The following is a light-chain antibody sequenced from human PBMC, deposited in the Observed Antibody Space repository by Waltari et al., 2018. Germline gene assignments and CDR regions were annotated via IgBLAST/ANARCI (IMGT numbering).Light chain of an antibody. V-gene: IGLV2-8*01. Sequence: SALPQPPSASGSPGQSVPISCTGTASASSVSWYPQHPGKAPKLVIDEVSKRPSGVPARFSGSKSGNTASLTVSGLQAEDEADYYCSSDAVSDNFYDFGTGTKVTVL. CDR1: ASASS. CDR3: SSDAVSDNFYD. CDR2: EVS. J-gene: IGLJ1*01.